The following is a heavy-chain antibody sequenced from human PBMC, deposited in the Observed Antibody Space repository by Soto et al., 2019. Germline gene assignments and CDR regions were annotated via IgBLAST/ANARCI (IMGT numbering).Heavy chain of an antibody. D-gene: IGHD2-2*01. V-gene: IGHV3-23*01. Sequence: GGSLRLSCTASGFTFSTYAMSWVRQAPGKGLEWVSTISDSGSTYYADSGKGRFTISRDNSKNTLYLEMKSLGAEDTAVYYCAKDKGGNFCSRTSCLYSFDYWGQGTLVTVSS. CDR1: GFTFSTYA. CDR2: ISDSGST. J-gene: IGHJ4*02. CDR3: AKDKGGNFCSRTSCLYSFDY.